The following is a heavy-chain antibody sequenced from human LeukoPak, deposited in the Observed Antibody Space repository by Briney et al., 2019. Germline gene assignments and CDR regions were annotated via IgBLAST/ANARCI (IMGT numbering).Heavy chain of an antibody. CDR2: IIPIFGTA. CDR3: ARSNPTCGYCSSYSV. D-gene: IGHD2-2*01. Sequence: ASVKVSCKASGGTFSSYAISWVRQAPGQGLEWMGGIIPIFGTANYAQKFQGRVTITADESTSTAYMELSSLRSEDTAVYYCARSNPTCGYCSSYSVWGKGTTVTVSS. J-gene: IGHJ6*04. CDR1: GGTFSSYA. V-gene: IGHV1-69*13.